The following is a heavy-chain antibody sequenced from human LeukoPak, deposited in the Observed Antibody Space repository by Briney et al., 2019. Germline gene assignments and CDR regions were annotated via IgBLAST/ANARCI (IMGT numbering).Heavy chain of an antibody. CDR3: ARDLYGSGSYLGY. Sequence: VASVKVSCKASGYTFTNSGISWVRQAPGQGLEWMGWVSAYDGNTNYAQKLQGRVTMTTDTSTSTAYMELRSLRSDDTAVYYCARDLYGSGSYLGYWGQGTLVTVSS. V-gene: IGHV1-18*01. CDR2: VSAYDGNT. D-gene: IGHD3-10*01. CDR1: GYTFTNSG. J-gene: IGHJ4*02.